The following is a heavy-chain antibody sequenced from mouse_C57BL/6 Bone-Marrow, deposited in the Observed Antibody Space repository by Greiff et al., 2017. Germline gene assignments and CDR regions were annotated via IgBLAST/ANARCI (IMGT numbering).Heavy chain of an antibody. V-gene: IGHV1-50*01. D-gene: IGHD3-2*02. CDR3: AAQATDAMDY. J-gene: IGHJ4*01. CDR2: IDPSDSYT. CDR1: GYTFTSYW. Sequence: QVQLQQPGAELVKPGASVKLSCKASGYTFTSYWMQWVKQRPGQGLEWIGEIDPSDSYTNYYQKFKGKATLTVDTSSSTAYMQLSSLTSEDSAVYYCAAQATDAMDYWGQGTSVTVSS.